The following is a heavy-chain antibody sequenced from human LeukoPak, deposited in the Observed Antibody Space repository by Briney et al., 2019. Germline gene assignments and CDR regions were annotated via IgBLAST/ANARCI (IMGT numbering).Heavy chain of an antibody. CDR2: VNWSGGDT. CDR3: ARGLRDPENIYYYYYSDV. Sequence: GGSLRLSCAASGFIFDDHGMSWVRQAPGKGLEWVAGVNWSGGDTAYADSVKGRFTISRDNAKNSIFLQLSSLRVEDTALYYCARGLRDPENIYYYYYSDVWGKGTTVTVSS. D-gene: IGHD2/OR15-2a*01. CDR1: GFIFDDHG. V-gene: IGHV3-20*04. J-gene: IGHJ6*03.